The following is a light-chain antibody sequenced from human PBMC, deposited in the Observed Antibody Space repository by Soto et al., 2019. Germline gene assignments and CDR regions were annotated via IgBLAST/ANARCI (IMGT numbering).Light chain of an antibody. Sequence: EVVLTQSPGTLSLSPGERATLSCRASQSVNSNLAWYQQKPGQAPRLLIYRASTRATGIPARFSGSGSGTEFTLTISSLQSEDFAVYYCQQYNNWPKMFGQGTKVDIK. CDR1: QSVNSN. V-gene: IGKV3-15*01. CDR3: QQYNNWPKM. J-gene: IGKJ1*01. CDR2: RAS.